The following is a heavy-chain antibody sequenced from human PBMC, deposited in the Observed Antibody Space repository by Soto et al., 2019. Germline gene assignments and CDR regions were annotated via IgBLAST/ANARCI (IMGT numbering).Heavy chain of an antibody. V-gene: IGHV1-18*01. J-gene: IGHJ4*02. CDR3: ARDLPDTIFGVVITHSFDY. CDR1: GYTFTSYG. D-gene: IGHD3-3*01. Sequence: ASVKVSCKASGYTFTSYGISWVRQAPGQGLEWMGWISAYNGNTNYAQKLQGRVTMTTDTSTSTAYMELRSLRSDDTAVYYCARDLPDTIFGVVITHSFDYWGQGTLVTVSS. CDR2: ISAYNGNT.